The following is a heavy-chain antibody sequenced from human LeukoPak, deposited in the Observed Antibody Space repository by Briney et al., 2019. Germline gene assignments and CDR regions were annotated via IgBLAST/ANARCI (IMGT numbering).Heavy chain of an antibody. J-gene: IGHJ1*01. V-gene: IGHV1-2*02. CDR1: GYTFTGCY. CDR2: INPNSGGT. D-gene: IGHD6-6*01. Sequence: ASVKVSCKASGYTFTGCYMHWVRQAPGQGLEWMGWINPNSGGTNYAQKFQGRVTMTRDTSISTAYMELSRLRSDDTAVYYCARASHPTYSSSPPIKYFQHWGQGTLVTVSS. CDR3: ARASHPTYSSSPPIKYFQH.